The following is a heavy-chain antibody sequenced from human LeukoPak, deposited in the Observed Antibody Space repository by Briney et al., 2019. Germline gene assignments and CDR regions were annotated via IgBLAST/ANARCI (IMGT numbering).Heavy chain of an antibody. D-gene: IGHD5-18*01. V-gene: IGHV4-34*01. CDR3: AXXXHTAMDTFFDY. J-gene: IGHJ4*02. Sequence: SETLSLTCAVYGGSFSGYYWSWIRQPPGKGLEWIGEINHSGSTNYNPSLKSRVTISVDTSKNQFSLKLSSVTAADTAVYYCAXXXHTAMDTFFDYWGQGTLVTVSS. CDR1: GGSFSGYY. CDR2: INHSGST.